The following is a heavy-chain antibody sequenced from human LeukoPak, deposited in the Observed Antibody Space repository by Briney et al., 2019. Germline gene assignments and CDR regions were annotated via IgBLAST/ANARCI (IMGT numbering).Heavy chain of an antibody. CDR2: IYYSGST. V-gene: IGHV4-59*01. J-gene: IGHJ4*02. Sequence: SETLSFTCTVSGGSISSYYWSWIRQPPGKGLEWIGYIYYSGSTNYNPSLKSRVTISVDTSKNQFSLKLSSVTAADTAVYYCARVQAFDAYYFDYWGQGTLVTVSS. CDR1: GGSISSYY. CDR3: ARVQAFDAYYFDY. D-gene: IGHD3-9*01.